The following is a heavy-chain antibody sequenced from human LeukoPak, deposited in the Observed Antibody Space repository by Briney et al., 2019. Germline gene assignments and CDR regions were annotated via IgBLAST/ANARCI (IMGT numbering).Heavy chain of an antibody. CDR3: ARSQIRDPHRHLDY. CDR1: GFTFSSYA. J-gene: IGHJ4*02. CDR2: ISYDGIKK. Sequence: GRSLRLSCAASGFTFSSYAMHWVRQAPGTGLEWLAFISYDGIKKEYADSVKRRLTVSRDNSKNTLYLQMDSLRAEDSAVYFCARSQIRDPHRHLDYWGQGTLVTVSS. V-gene: IGHV3-30*03. D-gene: IGHD3-3*02.